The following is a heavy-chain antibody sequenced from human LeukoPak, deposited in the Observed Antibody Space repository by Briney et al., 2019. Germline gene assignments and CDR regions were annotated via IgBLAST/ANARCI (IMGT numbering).Heavy chain of an antibody. V-gene: IGHV1-24*01. J-gene: IGHJ4*02. CDR1: GYTLTELS. D-gene: IGHD2-15*01. Sequence: GASVKVSCKVSGYTLTELSMHWVRQAPGKGLEWMGGFDPEDGETIYAQKLQGRVTMTTDTSTSTAYMELRSLRSDDTAVYYCARGGIDRFWGQGTLVTVSS. CDR3: ARGGIDRF. CDR2: FDPEDGET.